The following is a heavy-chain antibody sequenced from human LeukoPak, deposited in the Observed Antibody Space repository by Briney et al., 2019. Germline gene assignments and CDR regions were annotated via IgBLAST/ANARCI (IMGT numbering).Heavy chain of an antibody. V-gene: IGHV3-33*01. CDR1: GFTFRGNG. Sequence: PGRSLRLSCAASGFTFRGNGMHWVRQAPGKGLEWVAIIWYDGSNRYYADSVKGRFTISRDNSKNTLSVQMNSLTAEDTSVYYCARDQGTSVTAMVGGHFDYWGPGTLVTASS. J-gene: IGHJ4*02. D-gene: IGHD4-17*01. CDR3: ARDQGTSVTAMVGGHFDY. CDR2: IWYDGSNR.